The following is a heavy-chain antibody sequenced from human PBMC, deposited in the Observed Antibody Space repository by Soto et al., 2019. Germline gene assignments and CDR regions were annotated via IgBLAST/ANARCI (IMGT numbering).Heavy chain of an antibody. CDR3: ARESGGATATLDYYYFYMDV. V-gene: IGHV1-2*04. D-gene: IGHD5-12*01. J-gene: IGHJ6*03. Sequence: QVQLVQSGAEVKEPGASVTVSCRASGDRFTDYYMHWVRQAPGQGLEWMGWINPNSGVTKYAQKLQGWVTMTRDTSIRTVYMQLSRLRFDDTAIYYCARESGGATATLDYYYFYMDVWGTGTTVTVS. CDR2: INPNSGVT. CDR1: GDRFTDYY.